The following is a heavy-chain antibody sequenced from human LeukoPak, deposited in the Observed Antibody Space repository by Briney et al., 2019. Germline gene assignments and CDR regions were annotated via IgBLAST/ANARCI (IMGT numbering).Heavy chain of an antibody. CDR2: IYYSGST. V-gene: IGHV4-59*01. CDR1: GGSISSYY. J-gene: IGHJ1*01. D-gene: IGHD3-22*01. Sequence: SETLSLTCTVSGGSISSYYWSWIRQPPGKGLEWIGYIYYSGSTNYNPSLKSRVTISVDTSKNQFSLKLSSVTAADTAVYYCARGGFYSSGYIYAEYFQHWGQGTLVTVSS. CDR3: ARGGFYSSGYIYAEYFQH.